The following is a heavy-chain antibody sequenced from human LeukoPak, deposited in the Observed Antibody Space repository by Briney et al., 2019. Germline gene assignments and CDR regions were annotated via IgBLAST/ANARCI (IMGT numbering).Heavy chain of an antibody. J-gene: IGHJ6*02. CDR3: AREVWNDEKILLSGLTQTKYGMDV. V-gene: IGHV4-34*01. D-gene: IGHD1-1*01. CDR2: INHSGST. Sequence: SETLSLTCAVYGGSFSGYYWSWIRQPPGKGLEWIGEINHSGSTNYNPSLKSRVTISVDTSKNQFSLKLSSVTAADTAVYYCAREVWNDEKILLSGLTQTKYGMDVWGQGTTVTVSS. CDR1: GGSFSGYY.